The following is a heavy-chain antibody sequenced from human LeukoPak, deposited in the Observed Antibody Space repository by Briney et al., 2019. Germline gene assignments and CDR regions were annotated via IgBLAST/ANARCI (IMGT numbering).Heavy chain of an antibody. J-gene: IGHJ6*02. CDR2: FYYSGST. V-gene: IGHV4-39*07. CDR3: ARDRQDYGMDV. CDR1: GGSISSSSYS. Sequence: PSETLSLTCTVSGGSISSSSYSWGWIRQPPGKGLEWIGSFYYSGSTFYNPSLKSRVTISVDTSKNQFSLKLSSVTAADTALYYCARDRQDYGMDVWGQGTAVTVSS.